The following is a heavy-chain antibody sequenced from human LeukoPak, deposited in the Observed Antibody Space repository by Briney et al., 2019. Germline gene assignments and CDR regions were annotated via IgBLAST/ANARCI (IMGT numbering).Heavy chain of an antibody. CDR3: ARNIAARSFDY. J-gene: IGHJ4*02. Sequence: GGSLRLSCAASGFTFSSYAMSWVRQAPGMGLEWVSAISGSGGSTYYADSVKGRFTISRDNSKNTLYLQMNSLRAEDTAVYYCARNIAARSFDYWGQGTLVTVSS. V-gene: IGHV3-23*01. D-gene: IGHD6-6*01. CDR1: GFTFSSYA. CDR2: ISGSGGST.